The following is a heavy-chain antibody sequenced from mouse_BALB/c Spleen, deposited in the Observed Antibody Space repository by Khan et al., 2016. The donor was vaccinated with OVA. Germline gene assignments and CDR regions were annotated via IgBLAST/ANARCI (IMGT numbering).Heavy chain of an antibody. J-gene: IGHJ3*01. V-gene: IGHV9-3-1*01. CDR1: GYIFTNYG. CDR3: ARGAFYYGGWKKSWFAY. Sequence: QIQLVQSGPELKKPGETVKISCTASGYIFTNYGMNWVQQAPGQGLKWMGWINTYTGEPTYADDLRGRFAFSLETSASTAYLQINHLKNEDTATYSCARGAFYYGGWKKSWFAYWGQGTLVTVSA. D-gene: IGHD1-1*01. CDR2: INTYTGEP.